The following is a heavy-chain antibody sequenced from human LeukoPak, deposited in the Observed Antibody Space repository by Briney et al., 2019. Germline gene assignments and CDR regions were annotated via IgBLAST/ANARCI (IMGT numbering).Heavy chain of an antibody. CDR2: INPNSGGT. CDR1: GYTFTGYY. Sequence: ASVKVSCKASGYTFTGYYMHWVRQTPGQGLEWMGWINPNSGGTNYAQKLQGRVTMTTDTSTSTAYMELRSLRSDDTAVYYCARDYGDYEDYCYGMDVWGQGTTVTVSS. D-gene: IGHD4-17*01. V-gene: IGHV1-2*02. J-gene: IGHJ6*02. CDR3: ARDYGDYEDYCYGMDV.